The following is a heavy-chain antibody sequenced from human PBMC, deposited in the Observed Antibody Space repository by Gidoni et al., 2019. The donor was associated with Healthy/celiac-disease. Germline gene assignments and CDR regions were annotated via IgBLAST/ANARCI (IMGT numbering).Heavy chain of an antibody. Sequence: QVQLVQSGAEVKKPGASVKVSCKASGYTFPGYYMHWVRQAHGQGLEWMGWINPNSGGTNYAQKFQGWVTMTRDTSISTAYMELSRLRSDDTAVYYCARDRYYGSGSYYDAFDIWGQGTMVTVSS. CDR3: ARDRYYGSGSYYDAFDI. CDR1: GYTFPGYY. CDR2: INPNSGGT. D-gene: IGHD3-10*01. J-gene: IGHJ3*02. V-gene: IGHV1-2*04.